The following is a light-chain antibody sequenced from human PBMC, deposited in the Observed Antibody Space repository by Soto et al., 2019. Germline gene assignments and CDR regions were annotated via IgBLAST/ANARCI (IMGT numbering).Light chain of an antibody. CDR2: GAS. CDR1: QTVSGNY. Sequence: NVLTQSPGTLSLSPGERATLSCRASQTVSGNYVAWYQQKPGQTPRLLIYGASSRATDIPDRFSGSGSGTDFTLTITRLEPEDFAVYHCQQYGDSPLTFGGWTKVEIK. CDR3: QQYGDSPLT. V-gene: IGKV3-20*01. J-gene: IGKJ4*01.